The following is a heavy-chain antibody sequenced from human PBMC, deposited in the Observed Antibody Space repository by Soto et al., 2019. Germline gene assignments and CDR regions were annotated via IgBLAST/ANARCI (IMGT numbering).Heavy chain of an antibody. CDR3: AREKLVPYYYYGMDV. J-gene: IGHJ6*02. CDR2: IYHSGST. Sequence: SETLSLTCAVSGGSISSSNWWSWVRQPPGKGLEWIGEIYHSGSTNYNPSLKRRVTISVDNSKNQFSLKLSSVTAADTAVYYCAREKLVPYYYYGMDVCGQGTTVTVSS. D-gene: IGHD6-13*01. V-gene: IGHV4-4*02. CDR1: GGSISSSNW.